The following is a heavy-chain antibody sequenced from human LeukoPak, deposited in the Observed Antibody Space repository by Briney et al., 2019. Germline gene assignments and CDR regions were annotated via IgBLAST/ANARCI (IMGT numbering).Heavy chain of an antibody. J-gene: IGHJ4*02. Sequence: GRSLRLSCAASGFTFSSYGMHWVRQAPGKGLEWVAVISYDGSNKYYADSVKGRFTISRDNSKNTLYLQMNSLRAEDTAVYYCAKDRSDSSGYYYLDFDYWGQGTLVTVSS. D-gene: IGHD3-22*01. CDR2: ISYDGSNK. CDR1: GFTFSSYG. CDR3: AKDRSDSSGYYYLDFDY. V-gene: IGHV3-30*18.